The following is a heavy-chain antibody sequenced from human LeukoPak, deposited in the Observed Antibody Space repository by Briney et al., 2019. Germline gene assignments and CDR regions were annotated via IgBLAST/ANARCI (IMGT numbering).Heavy chain of an antibody. CDR3: ARVRGLVAAGHYFEY. V-gene: IGHV3-48*01. CDR2: ISSSGNTI. D-gene: IGHD6-13*01. Sequence: PGGSLRLSCAASGFIFNTFSMNWVRQAPGKGLEWISYISSSGNTIYYADSVKGRFTISRDNAKNSLYLQMNSLRADDTALYYCARVRGLVAAGHYFEYWGEGSLVTISS. CDR1: GFIFNTFS. J-gene: IGHJ4*02.